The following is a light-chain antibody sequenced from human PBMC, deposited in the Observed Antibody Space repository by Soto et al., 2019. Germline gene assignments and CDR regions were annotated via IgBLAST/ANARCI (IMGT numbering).Light chain of an antibody. CDR1: QSFSSN. J-gene: IGKJ4*01. V-gene: IGKV3-15*01. Sequence: DIVMTQSPATLSVSPGERATLSCRASQSFSSNLAWYQQKPGQAPRLLIYGASTRATGIPARFSGSGSGTEFTLTISSLQPEDFAIYHCKQSKSFPLTFGGGTKVDIK. CDR3: KQSKSFPLT. CDR2: GAS.